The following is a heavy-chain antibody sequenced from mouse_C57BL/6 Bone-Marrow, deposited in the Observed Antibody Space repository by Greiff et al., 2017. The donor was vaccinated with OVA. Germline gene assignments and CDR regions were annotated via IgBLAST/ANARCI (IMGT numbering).Heavy chain of an antibody. CDR1: GYTFTSYW. CDR2: IDPSDSYT. V-gene: IGHV1-50*01. D-gene: IGHD3-2*02. CDR3: ARGAQATGAY. J-gene: IGHJ3*01. Sequence: QVQLQQPGAELVKPGASVKLSCKASGYTFTSYWMQWVKQRPGQGLEWIGEIDPSDSYTNYNQKFKGKATLTVDTSSSTAYMQRSSLTSEDSAVYYCARGAQATGAYWGQGTLVTVSA.